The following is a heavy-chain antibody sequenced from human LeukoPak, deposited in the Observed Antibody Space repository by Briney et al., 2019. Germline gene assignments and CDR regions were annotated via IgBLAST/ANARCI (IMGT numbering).Heavy chain of an antibody. J-gene: IGHJ6*03. CDR1: GFTFGTYW. V-gene: IGHV3-7*03. CDR2: TNQDGTEK. Sequence: QPGESLRLSCTASGFTFGTYWMSWVRHPPGKGLEWVAKTNQDGTEKYYVDSVKGRFTISRDNAKNSLYLQMNSLRAEDTAVYYCARDAGSGWYRPYHYYYMDVWGKGTTVTISS. D-gene: IGHD6-13*01. CDR3: ARDAGSGWYRPYHYYYMDV.